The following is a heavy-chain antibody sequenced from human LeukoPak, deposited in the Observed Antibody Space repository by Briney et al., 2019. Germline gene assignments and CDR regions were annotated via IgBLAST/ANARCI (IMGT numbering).Heavy chain of an antibody. CDR2: ISGSGGST. CDR1: GFTFSSYA. J-gene: IGHJ5*02. V-gene: IGHV3-23*01. D-gene: IGHD3-10*01. CDR3: AKDRFALSMVRGVIPNWFDP. Sequence: PGGSLRLSCAASGFTFSSYAMSWVRQAPGKGLEWVSAISGSGGSTYYADSVKGRFTISRDNSKNTLYLQMNSLRAEDTAVYYCAKDRFALSMVRGVIPNWFDPWGQGTLVTVSS.